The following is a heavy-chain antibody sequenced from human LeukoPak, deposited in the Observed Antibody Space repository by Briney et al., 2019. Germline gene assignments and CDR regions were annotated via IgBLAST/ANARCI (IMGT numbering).Heavy chain of an antibody. CDR3: ARDGEFCSGTSCYSNTFDI. J-gene: IGHJ3*02. CDR2: INPNSGGT. CDR1: GYTFTGYY. Sequence: ASVKVSCKASGYTFTGYYMHWVRQAPGQGLEWMGRINPNSGGTNYAQKFQGRVTMTRDTSINTAYMELSRLISDDTAVYYCARDGEFCSGTSCYSNTFDIWGQGTMVTVSS. V-gene: IGHV1-2*06. D-gene: IGHD2-15*01.